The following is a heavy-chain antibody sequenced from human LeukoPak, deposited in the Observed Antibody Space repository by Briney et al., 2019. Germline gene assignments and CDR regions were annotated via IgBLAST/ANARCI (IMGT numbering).Heavy chain of an antibody. V-gene: IGHV4-61*02. CDR3: ARDGIFGVVNYYSDY. D-gene: IGHD3-3*01. CDR1: GGSISSGSYY. J-gene: IGHJ4*02. Sequence: SETLSLTCTVTGGSISSGSYYWSWIRQPAGKGLEWIGRIYTSGSTNYNPSLKSRVTISVDTSKNQFSLKLSSVTAADTAVYYCARDGIFGVVNYYSDYCGQGTLVTVSS. CDR2: IYTSGST.